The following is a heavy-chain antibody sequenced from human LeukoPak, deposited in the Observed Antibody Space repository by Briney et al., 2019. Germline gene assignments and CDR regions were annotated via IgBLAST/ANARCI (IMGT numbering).Heavy chain of an antibody. CDR1: GFTFDDYG. J-gene: IGHJ4*02. Sequence: PGGSLRLSCPASGFTFDDYGMSWVRQAPWKGLEWVSGINWNGGSTDYAEFVKGRFTIYRDNGKNSLYLQMNSLRAEDTGLYYCARNTGGYSSSLTPSYFDYWGEGTLVTVSS. CDR3: ARNTGGYSSSLTPSYFDY. V-gene: IGHV3-20*04. CDR2: INWNGGST. D-gene: IGHD6-13*01.